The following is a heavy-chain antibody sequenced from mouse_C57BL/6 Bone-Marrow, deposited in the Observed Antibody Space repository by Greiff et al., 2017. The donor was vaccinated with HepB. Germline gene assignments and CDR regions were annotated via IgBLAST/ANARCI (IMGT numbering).Heavy chain of an antibody. CDR3: ARGGWLLRYWYFDV. V-gene: IGHV1-54*01. J-gene: IGHJ1*03. Sequence: VQLVESGAELVRPGTSVKVSCKASGYAFTNYLIEWVKQRPGQGLEWIGVINPGSGGTNYNEKFKGKDTLTTDKSSSTAYMQLSSLTSEDSAVYFGARGGWLLRYWYFDVWGTGTTVTVSS. D-gene: IGHD2-3*01. CDR2: INPGSGGT. CDR1: GYAFTNYL.